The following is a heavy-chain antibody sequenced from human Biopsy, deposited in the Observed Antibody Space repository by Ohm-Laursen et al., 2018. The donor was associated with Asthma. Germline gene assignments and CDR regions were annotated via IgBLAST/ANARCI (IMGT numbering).Heavy chain of an antibody. J-gene: IGHJ4*02. CDR1: GFTFSSYA. CDR2: ISYDGSNK. V-gene: IGHV3-30-3*01. D-gene: IGHD6-19*01. Sequence: SLRLSCAASGFTFSSYAMHWVRQAPGKGLGWVAVISYDGSNKYYADSVKGRFTISRDNSENTVSLQMNSLTTAGTAVYYCARSKVAGRSYYFDYWGQGTLVTVSS. CDR3: ARSKVAGRSYYFDY.